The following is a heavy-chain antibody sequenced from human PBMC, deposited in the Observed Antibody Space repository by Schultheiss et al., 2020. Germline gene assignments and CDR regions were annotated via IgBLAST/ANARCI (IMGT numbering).Heavy chain of an antibody. D-gene: IGHD6-6*01. CDR1: GGSFSGYY. V-gene: IGHV4-34*01. CDR3: ARGRGAARPYCYYGMDV. Sequence: SETLSLTCTVYGGSFSGYYWSWIRQPPGKGLEWIGQINHSGSTTYNPSLKSRVTISVDTSKNQFSLKLSSVTAADTAVYYCARGRGAARPYCYYGMDVWGQGTTVTVSS. J-gene: IGHJ6*02. CDR2: INHSGST.